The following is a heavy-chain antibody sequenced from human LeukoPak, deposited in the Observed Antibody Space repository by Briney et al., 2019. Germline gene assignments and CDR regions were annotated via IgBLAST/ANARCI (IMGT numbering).Heavy chain of an antibody. D-gene: IGHD2-8*01. CDR2: IYYSGST. V-gene: IGHV4-59*01. CDR1: GGSISSYY. CDR3: ASGVPYYFDY. J-gene: IGHJ4*02. Sequence: SETLSLTCTVSGGSISSYYWSWLRQPPGKGLEWIGYIYYSGSTNYNPSLKSRVTISVDTSKNQFSLKLSSVTAADTAVYYCASGVPYYFDYWGQGTLVTVSS.